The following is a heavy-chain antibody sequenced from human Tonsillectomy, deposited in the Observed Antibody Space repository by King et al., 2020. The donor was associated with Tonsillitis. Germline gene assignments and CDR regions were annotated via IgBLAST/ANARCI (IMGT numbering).Heavy chain of an antibody. V-gene: IGHV4-59*01. D-gene: IGHD3-22*01. J-gene: IGHJ3*02. CDR1: GDSISDYY. CDR2: ISYSGST. CDR3: ARDGYYDSPAFDI. Sequence: QLQLQESGPGLVKPSETLSLTCTVSGDSISDYYWSWIRQPPGKGLEWIGYISYSGSTNYNPSLKSRVTISVDTSKNQFSLKLSSVTAADTAVYYCARDGYYDSPAFDIWGQGTMVTVSS.